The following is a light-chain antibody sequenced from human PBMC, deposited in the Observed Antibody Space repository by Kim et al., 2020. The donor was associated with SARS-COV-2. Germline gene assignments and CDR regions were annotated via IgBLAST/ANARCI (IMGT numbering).Light chain of an antibody. CDR1: LNINSR. V-gene: IGKV1-5*03. Sequence: IQMTQSPSTLSASVGDRVTITCRARLNINSRLAWYQQKPGKAPKLLIYKASSLESGVPSRFSGSGSGTQFTLTISSLQPDDFATYYCQQYESYAKTFGQGTKVDIK. CDR2: KAS. CDR3: QQYESYAKT. J-gene: IGKJ1*01.